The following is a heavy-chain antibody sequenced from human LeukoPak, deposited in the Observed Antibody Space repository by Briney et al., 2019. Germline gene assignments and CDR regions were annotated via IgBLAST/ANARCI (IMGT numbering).Heavy chain of an antibody. J-gene: IGHJ3*02. V-gene: IGHV4-59*01. Sequence: SQTLSLTCTVSGGSISIYYWSWIRQPPGKGLEWIGYIYDSGSTNYNPSLKSRVTISVDTSKNQFSLKLSSVTAADTAVYYCASLTTAEAFDIWGQGTMVTVSS. CDR1: GGSISIYY. CDR2: IYDSGST. CDR3: ASLTTAEAFDI. D-gene: IGHD3-22*01.